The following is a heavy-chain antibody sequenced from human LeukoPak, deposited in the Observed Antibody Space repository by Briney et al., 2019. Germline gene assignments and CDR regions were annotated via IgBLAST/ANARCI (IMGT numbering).Heavy chain of an antibody. J-gene: IGHJ4*02. D-gene: IGHD2-2*01. CDR3: ARGVRAIY. CDR2: INHSGST. CDR1: GGSFSGYY. Sequence: SETLSLTCAVYGGSFSGYYWSWIRQPPGKELEWIGEINHSGSTNYNPSLKSRVTISVDTSKNQFSLKLSSVTAADTAVYYCARGVRAIYWGQGTLVTVSS. V-gene: IGHV4-34*01.